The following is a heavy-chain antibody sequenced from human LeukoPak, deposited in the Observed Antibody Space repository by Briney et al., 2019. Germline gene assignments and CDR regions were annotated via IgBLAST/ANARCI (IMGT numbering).Heavy chain of an antibody. D-gene: IGHD5-24*01. Sequence: PGGSLRLSCAASGFTFSNYGMSWVRRAPGTGLEWVAGISGSGGNTYYADSVKGRFTISRDNSKNTLYLQMNSLRAEDTAVYYCARDVGDGYKYYYGMDVWGQGTTVTVSS. J-gene: IGHJ6*02. CDR1: GFTFSNYG. CDR2: ISGSGGNT. V-gene: IGHV3-23*01. CDR3: ARDVGDGYKYYYGMDV.